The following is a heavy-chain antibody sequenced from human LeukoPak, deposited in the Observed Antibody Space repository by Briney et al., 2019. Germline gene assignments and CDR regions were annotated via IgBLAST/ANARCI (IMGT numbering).Heavy chain of an antibody. J-gene: IGHJ6*04. CDR1: GFTFSSYS. CDR3: ARSFDNYYYHMDV. D-gene: IGHD3-10*01. V-gene: IGHV3-21*06. CDR2: ISSSSSYI. Sequence: GGSLRLSCVASGFTFSSYSMNWVRQAPGKGLEWVSSISSSSSYIYYADSVKGRFTSSRDNAKNSLYLQMNSLRAEDTAVYYCARSFDNYYYHMDVWGKGTTVTVSS.